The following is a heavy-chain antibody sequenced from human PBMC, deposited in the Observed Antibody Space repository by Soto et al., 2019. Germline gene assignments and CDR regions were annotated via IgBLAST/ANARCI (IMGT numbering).Heavy chain of an antibody. D-gene: IGHD3-22*01. CDR2: INPNSGGT. Sequence: ASVKVSCKASGYTFSGFYMHWVRQAPGQGLEWMGWINPNSGGTKSAEKFQGRVTMTRDTSISTAYMELRSLRSDDTAVYYCARPYDSSQSPRFDYWGQGTLVTVSS. CDR1: GYTFSGFY. J-gene: IGHJ4*02. V-gene: IGHV1-2*02. CDR3: ARPYDSSQSPRFDY.